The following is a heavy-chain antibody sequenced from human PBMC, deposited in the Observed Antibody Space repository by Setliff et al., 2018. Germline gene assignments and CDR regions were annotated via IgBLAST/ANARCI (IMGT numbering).Heavy chain of an antibody. D-gene: IGHD3-22*01. CDR3: ARDSSGYYVPGFDM. V-gene: IGHV4-4*02. J-gene: IGHJ3*02. CDR2: TYHGENT. Sequence: SETLSLTCDVSGGSISSSDWWSWVRQPPGKGLEWIGETYHGENTNYNPSLESRVTVSLDESTNQFSLKMTSVTAADTAVYYCARDSSGYYVPGFDMWGQGKMVTVSS. CDR1: GGSISSSDW.